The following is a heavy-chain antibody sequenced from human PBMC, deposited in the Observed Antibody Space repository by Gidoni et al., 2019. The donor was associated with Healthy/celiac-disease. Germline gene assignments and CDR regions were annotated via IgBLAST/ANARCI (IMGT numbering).Heavy chain of an antibody. Sequence: QVQLVQSVAEVQTPGSSVKVSCKASGSPFSSYAISWVRQAPGQGLEWMGGIIPIFGTANYAQKCQGRVTITADESKSTAYMELSSLRSEDTAVYYWARDKMIVVVPGLDVWGQGTTVTVSS. CDR2: IIPIFGTA. J-gene: IGHJ6*02. CDR1: GSPFSSYA. D-gene: IGHD3-22*01. V-gene: IGHV1-69*01. CDR3: ARDKMIVVVPGLDV.